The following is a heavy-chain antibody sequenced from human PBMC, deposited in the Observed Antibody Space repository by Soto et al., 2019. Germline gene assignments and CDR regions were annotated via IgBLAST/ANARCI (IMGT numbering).Heavy chain of an antibody. V-gene: IGHV4-31*03. CDR2: IYYSGST. CDR3: ARSGIPHYYYYMDV. J-gene: IGHJ6*03. CDR1: GGSISSGGYY. Sequence: SETLSLTCTVSGGSISSGGYYWSWIRQHPGKGLEWIGYIYYSGSTYYNPSLKSRVTISVDTSKNQFSLKLSSVTAADTAVYYCARSGIPHYYYYMDVWGKGTTVTVSS. D-gene: IGHD3-10*01.